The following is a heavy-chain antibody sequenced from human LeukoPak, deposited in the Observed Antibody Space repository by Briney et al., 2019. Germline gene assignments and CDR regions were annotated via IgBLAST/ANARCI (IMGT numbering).Heavy chain of an antibody. Sequence: GGSLRLSCAASGFTFDDYAMHWVRQAPGKGLEWVSLISGDGGSTYYADSVKGRFTISRDNNKNSLYLQMNSLRTEDTALYYCAKAGRGIFGVVSYYYYYYMDVWGKGTTVTVSS. D-gene: IGHD3-3*01. V-gene: IGHV3-43*02. CDR1: GFTFDDYA. CDR3: AKAGRGIFGVVSYYYYYYMDV. CDR2: ISGDGGST. J-gene: IGHJ6*03.